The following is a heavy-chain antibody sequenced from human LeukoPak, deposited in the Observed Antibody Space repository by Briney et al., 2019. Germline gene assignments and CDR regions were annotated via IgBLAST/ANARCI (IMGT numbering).Heavy chain of an antibody. CDR3: ATTLGYCPGGSCQDF. D-gene: IGHD2-15*01. CDR1: GYDFSNYW. CDR2: IYPTDSNT. V-gene: IGHV5-51*01. Sequence: GESLKISCNVSGYDFSNYWIGWVRQMPGKGLEWMGIIYPTDSNTKYSPSFEGQVTISADKSISAAFLQWSSLRASDTAIYYCATTLGYCPGGSCQDFWGQVTLVTVSP. J-gene: IGHJ4*02.